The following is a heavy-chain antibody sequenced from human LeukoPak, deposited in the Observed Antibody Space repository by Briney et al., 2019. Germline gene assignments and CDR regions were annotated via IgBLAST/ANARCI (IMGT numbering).Heavy chain of an antibody. J-gene: IGHJ4*02. Sequence: SETLSLTCTVSGDSIISYYWSWIRQPPGKGLKWIGYIYYSGSTNYNPSLKSRVTISVDTSKNHFSLKLSSVTAADTAVYYCARHGSGWRFDYWGQGTLVTVSS. CDR3: ARHGSGWRFDY. CDR2: IYYSGST. D-gene: IGHD6-19*01. CDR1: GDSIISYY. V-gene: IGHV4-59*01.